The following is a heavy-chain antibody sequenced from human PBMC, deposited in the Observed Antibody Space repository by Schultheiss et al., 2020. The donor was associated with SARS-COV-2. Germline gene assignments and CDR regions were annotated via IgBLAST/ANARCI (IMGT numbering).Heavy chain of an antibody. D-gene: IGHD6-13*01. J-gene: IGHJ6*03. CDR2: ISSSSSYI. V-gene: IGHV3-21*05. CDR3: AREAAAGTFYYYYYMDV. CDR1: GFTFSSYS. Sequence: GESLKISCAASGFTFSSYSMNWVRQAPGKGLEWVSYISSSSSYIYYADSVKGRFTISRDNSKNTLYLQMNSLRAEDTAVYYCAREAAAGTFYYYYYMDVWGKGTTVTVSS.